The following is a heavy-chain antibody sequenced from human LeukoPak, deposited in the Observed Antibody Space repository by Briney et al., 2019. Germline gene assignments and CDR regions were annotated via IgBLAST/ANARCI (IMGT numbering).Heavy chain of an antibody. V-gene: IGHV4-59*01. Sequence: PSETLSLTCSVSSDSISSYYWSWIRQPPGKGLEWIADIHYTGYTEYNPSLKSRVTISGDTSKRQFSLKVSSVTAADTAVYYCARGVGGGDRYFDYWGQGTLVTVSS. J-gene: IGHJ4*02. D-gene: IGHD1-26*01. CDR3: ARGVGGGDRYFDY. CDR1: SDSISSYY. CDR2: IHYTGYT.